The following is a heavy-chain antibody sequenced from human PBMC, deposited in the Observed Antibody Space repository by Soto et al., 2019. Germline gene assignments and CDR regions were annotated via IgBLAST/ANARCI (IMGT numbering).Heavy chain of an antibody. J-gene: IGHJ5*02. V-gene: IGHV3-23*01. CDR1: GFTFSSYA. CDR3: AKGGPAKGWFDP. Sequence: VGSLRLSCAASGFTFSSYAMSWVRQAPGKGLEWVPSITGGGGSTYYADSVKGRFTISRDNSKNTLYLQMNSLRAEDTAVYNCAKGGPAKGWFDPWGQGTLVTVSS. D-gene: IGHD2-2*01. CDR2: ITGGGGST.